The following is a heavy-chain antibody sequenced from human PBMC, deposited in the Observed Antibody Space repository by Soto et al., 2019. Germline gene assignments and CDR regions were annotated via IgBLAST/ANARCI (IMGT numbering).Heavy chain of an antibody. D-gene: IGHD2-2*01. J-gene: IGHJ4*02. V-gene: IGHV1-18*01. CDR1: GYTFTSYG. CDR2: ISGYDGNT. CDR3: ARDLVVQTTTGGVDF. Sequence: ASVKVSCKASGYTFTSYGISWVRQAPGQGLEWMAWISGYDGNTNYAQRFQDRVTMTTDTSTSTAYMELRSLTSDDTAVYYCARDLVVQTTTGGVDFWGQGTLVTVSS.